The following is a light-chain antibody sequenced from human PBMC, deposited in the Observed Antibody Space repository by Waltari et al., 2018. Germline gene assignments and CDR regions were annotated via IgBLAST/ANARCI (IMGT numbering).Light chain of an antibody. CDR2: HAS. J-gene: IGKJ1*01. V-gene: IGKV3-20*01. CDR3: QHYESLPVT. Sequence: EIVLTQSPGTLSLSPGERATLSCRASQSLRIYLAWYQQKPGQAPRLLIYHASTRATGIPDRFSGSGSGTDFSLTISRLEAEDFAVYYCQHYESLPVTFGQGTKVEVK. CDR1: QSLRIY.